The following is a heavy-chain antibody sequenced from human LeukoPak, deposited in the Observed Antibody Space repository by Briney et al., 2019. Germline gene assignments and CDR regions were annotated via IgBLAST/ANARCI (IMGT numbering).Heavy chain of an antibody. V-gene: IGHV4-59*01. CDR3: ARSGTKTNGFDY. J-gene: IGHJ4*02. CDR2: IYYSGST. D-gene: IGHD2-8*01. CDR1: GGSISTYY. Sequence: SETLSLTCTVSGGSISTYYWSWIRQPPGKGLEWIGYIYYSGSTNHSPSLQSRVTMSVDTSKNQFSLRLNSVTAADTAVYYCARSGTKTNGFDYWGQGTLVTASS.